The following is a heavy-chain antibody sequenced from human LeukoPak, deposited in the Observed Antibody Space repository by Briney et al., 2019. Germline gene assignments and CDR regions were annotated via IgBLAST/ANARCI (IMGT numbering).Heavy chain of an antibody. Sequence: GGSLRLSCAASGFTFSSYAMHWIRQAPGKGLEWVAVISYDGSNKYYADSVKGRFTISRDTGKNSLYLQMNSLRAEDTAVYYCARLASGSYPNYFDYWGQGILVTVSS. CDR2: ISYDGSNK. CDR3: ARLASGSYPNYFDY. CDR1: GFTFSSYA. V-gene: IGHV3-30*04. D-gene: IGHD1-26*01. J-gene: IGHJ4*02.